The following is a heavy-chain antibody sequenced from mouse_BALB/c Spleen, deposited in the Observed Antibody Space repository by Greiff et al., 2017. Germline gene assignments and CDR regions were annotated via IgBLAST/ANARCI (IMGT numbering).Heavy chain of an antibody. J-gene: IGHJ4*01. CDR2: ISDGGSYT. V-gene: IGHV5-4*02. D-gene: IGHD2-12*01. Sequence: EVKVVESGGGLVKPGGSLKLSCAASGFTFSDCYMYWVRQTPEKRLEWVATISDGGSYTYYPDSVKGRFTISRDNAKNNLYLQMSSLKSEDTAMYYCAREAYSPSMDYWGQGTSVTVSS. CDR3: AREAYSPSMDY. CDR1: GFTFSDCY.